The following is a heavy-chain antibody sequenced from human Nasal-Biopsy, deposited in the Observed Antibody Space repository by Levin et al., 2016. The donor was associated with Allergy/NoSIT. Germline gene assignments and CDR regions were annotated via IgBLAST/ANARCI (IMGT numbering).Heavy chain of an antibody. CDR2: ISDSGGST. CDR1: GFTFSSYA. D-gene: IGHD3-10*01. CDR3: AKGLFGELSSDAFDI. J-gene: IGHJ3*02. Sequence: GGSLRLSCAASGFTFSSYAMSWVRQAPGKGLEWVSAISDSGGSTYYADSVKGRFTISRDNSKNTLYLQMNSLRAEDTAVYYCAKGLFGELSSDAFDIWGQGTMVTVSS. V-gene: IGHV3-23*01.